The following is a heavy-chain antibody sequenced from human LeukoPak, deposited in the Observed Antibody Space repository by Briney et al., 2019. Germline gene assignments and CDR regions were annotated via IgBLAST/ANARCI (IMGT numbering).Heavy chain of an antibody. CDR2: INAYNGDT. CDR3: ARGSSSDWPLEY. CDR1: GYTFATYA. J-gene: IGHJ4*02. D-gene: IGHD6-19*01. Sequence: ASVKVSCKASGYTFATYAIHWVRQAPGQRLEWMGWINAYNGDTEYSQKFQGRVTITRDTSASKAYMELSTLRSEDTAVYYCARGSSSDWPLEYWGRGILVTVSS. V-gene: IGHV1-3*01.